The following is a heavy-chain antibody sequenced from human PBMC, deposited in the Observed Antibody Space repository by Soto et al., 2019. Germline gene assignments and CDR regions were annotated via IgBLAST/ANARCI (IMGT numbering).Heavy chain of an antibody. V-gene: IGHV4-59*01. J-gene: IGHJ4*02. Sequence: SETLSLTCTVSGGSISSYYWSWIRQPPGKGLEWIGYIYYSGSTNYNPSLKSRVTISVDTSKNQFSLKLSSVTAADTAVYYCAAGGDYETSSFDYWGQGTLVTVS. CDR1: GGSISSYY. D-gene: IGHD4-17*01. CDR2: IYYSGST. CDR3: AAGGDYETSSFDY.